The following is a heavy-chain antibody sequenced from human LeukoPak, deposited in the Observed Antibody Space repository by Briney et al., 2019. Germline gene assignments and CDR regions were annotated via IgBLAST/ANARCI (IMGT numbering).Heavy chain of an antibody. Sequence: GGSLRLSCVASGFTFSDSAIHWVRQSSGKGLEWIGHMDKETNLYATALAASVKGRFTVSRDDSKNTAYLHMNSLKTEDTALYYCTRDSGTYNWFDPWGQGTLVPVSS. CDR1: GFTFSDSA. CDR2: MDKETNLYAT. J-gene: IGHJ5*02. CDR3: TRDSGTYNWFDP. V-gene: IGHV3-73*01. D-gene: IGHD1-26*01.